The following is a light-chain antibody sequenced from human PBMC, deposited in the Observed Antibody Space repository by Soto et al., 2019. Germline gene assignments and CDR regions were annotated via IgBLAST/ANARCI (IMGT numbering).Light chain of an antibody. J-gene: IGKJ1*01. Sequence: EIVMTQSPATLSVSPGERATPSSRASQSVSSDLARYQQKSGQAPRILIYGASTRATGIPARFSGSVSGTEFTLTISSLQSEDFAVYYCHQYNNWHPESFGQGTKVEIK. CDR3: HQYNNWHPES. CDR2: GAS. CDR1: QSVSSD. V-gene: IGKV3-15*01.